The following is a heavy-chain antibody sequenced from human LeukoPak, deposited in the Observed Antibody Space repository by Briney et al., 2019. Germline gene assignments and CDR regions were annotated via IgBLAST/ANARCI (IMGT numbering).Heavy chain of an antibody. V-gene: IGHV1-18*04. Sequence: ASVKVSCKASGYTFTGCYMHWVRQAPGQGLEWMGWISANNGNRNYAQKLQDRVSMTTDTSTSTAYMELRSLRSDDTAVYYCARQGYGGHSQGAADYWGQGTLVTVSS. J-gene: IGHJ4*02. CDR1: GYTFTGCY. D-gene: IGHD4-23*01. CDR2: ISANNGNR. CDR3: ARQGYGGHSQGAADY.